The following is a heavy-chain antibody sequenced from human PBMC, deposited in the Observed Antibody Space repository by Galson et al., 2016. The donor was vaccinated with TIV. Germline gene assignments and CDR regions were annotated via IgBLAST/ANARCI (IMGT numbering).Heavy chain of an antibody. CDR1: GYTLTSFD. D-gene: IGHD3-22*01. CDR3: ARGHYYDSSGYSFDF. V-gene: IGHV1-8*01. J-gene: IGHJ4*02. Sequence: SVKVSCKASGYTLTSFDISWIRQAPGQGLEWMGWMSPSNGNTGYAQKFRGRITMTRHPSTTTVYMELSGLTSEDTAVYYCARGHYYDSSGYSFDFWGQGTLVTVSS. CDR2: MSPSNGNT.